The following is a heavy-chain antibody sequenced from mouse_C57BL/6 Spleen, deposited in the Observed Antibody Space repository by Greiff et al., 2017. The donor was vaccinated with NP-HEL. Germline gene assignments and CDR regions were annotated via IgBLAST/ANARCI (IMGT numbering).Heavy chain of an antibody. CDR3: ARHFVYYGSSYDYWYFDV. CDR1: GYTFTDHT. CDR2: IYPRDGST. Sequence: VQLQQSDAELVKPGASVKISCKVSGYTFTDHTIHWMKQRPEQGLEWIGYIYPRDGSTKYNEKFKGKATLTADKSSSTAYMQLNSLTSEDSAVYFCARHFVYYGSSYDYWYFDVWGTGTTVTVSS. J-gene: IGHJ1*03. D-gene: IGHD1-1*01. V-gene: IGHV1-78*01.